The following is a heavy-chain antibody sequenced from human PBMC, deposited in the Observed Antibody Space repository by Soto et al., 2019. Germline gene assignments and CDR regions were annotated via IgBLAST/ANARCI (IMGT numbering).Heavy chain of an antibody. V-gene: IGHV3-33*01. Sequence: GGSLRLSCAASGFTFSSYGMHWVRQAPGKGLEWVAVIWYDGSNKYYADSVKGRFTISRDNSKNTLYLQMSSLRAEDTAVYYCARGDIVVVPAAEDYYYYGMDVWGQGTTVTVSS. CDR2: IWYDGSNK. CDR3: ARGDIVVVPAAEDYYYYGMDV. D-gene: IGHD2-2*01. J-gene: IGHJ6*02. CDR1: GFTFSSYG.